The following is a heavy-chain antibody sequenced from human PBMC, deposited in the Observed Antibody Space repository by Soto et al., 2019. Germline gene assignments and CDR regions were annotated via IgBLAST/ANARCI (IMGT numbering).Heavy chain of an antibody. Sequence: GPSLTISSKVSAYSFTSYWIGGVRQMPGKDLASMGIIYPGDSDTRYSPSFQGQVTISADKSISTAYLQWSSLKASDTAMYYCARLSSWYRYYFDYWGQGTLVTVSS. V-gene: IGHV5-51*01. J-gene: IGHJ4*02. CDR3: ARLSSWYRYYFDY. D-gene: IGHD6-13*01. CDR2: IYPGDSDT. CDR1: AYSFTSYW.